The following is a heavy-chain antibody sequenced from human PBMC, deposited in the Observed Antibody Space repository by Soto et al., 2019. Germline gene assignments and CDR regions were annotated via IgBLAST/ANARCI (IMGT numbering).Heavy chain of an antibody. CDR2: IVPIYRTA. CDR1: GGTFSSYR. D-gene: IGHD6-13*01. Sequence: QVQLVQSGAEVKKPGSSVKVSCTASGGTFSSYRINWVRQAPGQGLEWVGGIVPIYRTADYAQKFQGRVTITADESARTAYMELRSLKSQDTAVYYGARDAGAKLSSSWGQGTLVTVSS. CDR3: ARDAGAKLSSS. V-gene: IGHV1-69*01. J-gene: IGHJ4*02.